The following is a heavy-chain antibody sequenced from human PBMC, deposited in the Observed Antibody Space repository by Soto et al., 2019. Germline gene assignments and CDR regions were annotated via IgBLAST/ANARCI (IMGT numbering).Heavy chain of an antibody. J-gene: IGHJ6*03. CDR2: IIPILGIA. V-gene: IGHV1-69*02. Sequence: GASVKVSCKASGGTFSSYTISWVRQAPGQGLEWMGTIIPILGIANYAQKFQGRVTITADKSTSTAYMELSSLRSEDTAVYYCARVWEGYSSSTSCYGGYYMYVWGKGTTVTVSS. CDR3: ARVWEGYSSSTSCYGGYYMYV. D-gene: IGHD2-2*01. CDR1: GGTFSSYT.